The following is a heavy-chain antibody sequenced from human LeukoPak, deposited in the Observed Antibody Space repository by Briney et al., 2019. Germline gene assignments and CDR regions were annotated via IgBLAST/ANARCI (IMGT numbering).Heavy chain of an antibody. CDR1: GGSISSYY. J-gene: IGHJ4*02. CDR2: IYYSGST. V-gene: IGHV4-59*12. CDR3: ARAPWVTPGY. D-gene: IGHD2-21*02. Sequence: PSETLSLTCTVSGGSISSYYWSWIRQPPGKGLEWIGYIYYSGSTNCNPSLKSRVTISVDTSKNQFSLKLSSVTAADTAVYYCARAPWVTPGYWGQGTLVTVSS.